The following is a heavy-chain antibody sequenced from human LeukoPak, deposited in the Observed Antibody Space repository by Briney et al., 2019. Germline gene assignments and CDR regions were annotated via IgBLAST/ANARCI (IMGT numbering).Heavy chain of an antibody. CDR2: IHFTGNT. V-gene: IGHV4-4*07. CDR1: GGSISSYY. D-gene: IGHD4-23*01. CDR3: TRGGNFWYFDL. Sequence: PSETLSLTCTVSGGSISSYYWNWIRQPAGKALEWIGRIHFTGNTNYNPSLKSRVTMSVDTSKNQISLNLSSVTAADTAVYYCTRGGNFWYFDLWGRGTLVTVSS. J-gene: IGHJ2*01.